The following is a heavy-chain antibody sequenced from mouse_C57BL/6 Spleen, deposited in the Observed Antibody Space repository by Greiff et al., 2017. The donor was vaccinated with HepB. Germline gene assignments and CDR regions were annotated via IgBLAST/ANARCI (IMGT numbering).Heavy chain of an antibody. D-gene: IGHD1-1*01. CDR3: ARHDYGSSYMEY. V-gene: IGHV14-2*01. CDR1: GFNIKDYY. Sequence: EVQLQQSGAELVKPGASVKLSCTASGFNIKDYYMHWVKQRTEQGLEWIGRIDPANGKTKYAPKFQGKATITADTSSNTAYLQLSSLTSEDTAVYYIARHDYGSSYMEYWGQGTSVTVSS. J-gene: IGHJ4*01. CDR2: IDPANGKT.